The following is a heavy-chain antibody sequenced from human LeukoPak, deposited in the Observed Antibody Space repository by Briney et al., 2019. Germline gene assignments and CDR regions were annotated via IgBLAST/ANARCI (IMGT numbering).Heavy chain of an antibody. CDR1: GFTFSSYD. V-gene: IGHV3-23*01. CDR2: ISGSGGST. Sequence: GGSLRLSCAASGFTFSSYDMSWVRQGPGKGLEWVSAISGSGGSTYFADSLKGRFTISRDNSKNTVYLQMNSLRAEDTAVYYCAKDCASGTYFDYWGQGALVTVSS. D-gene: IGHD1-26*01. CDR3: AKDCASGTYFDY. J-gene: IGHJ4*02.